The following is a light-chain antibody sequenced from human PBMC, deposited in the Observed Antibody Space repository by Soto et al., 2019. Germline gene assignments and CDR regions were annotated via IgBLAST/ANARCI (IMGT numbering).Light chain of an antibody. V-gene: IGLV2-8*01. CDR2: EVS. CDR3: NAQADNVKHV. Sequence: QSALTQPPSASGSPGQSVTISCTGSSSDVGHSNFVSWYQQHPGKGPKLIIYEVSKRPSGVPDRFSGSKSGNTASLSVSGLQDEDEAGYFCNAQADNVKHVFGFGTNVNVL. CDR1: SSDVGHSNF. J-gene: IGLJ1*01.